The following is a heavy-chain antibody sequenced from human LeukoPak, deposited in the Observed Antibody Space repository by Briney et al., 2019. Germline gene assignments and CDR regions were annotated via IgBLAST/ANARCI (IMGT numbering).Heavy chain of an antibody. CDR2: ISWYSGSI. Sequence: GRSLRLSCAASGFTFDDYAMHWVRQAPGKGLEWVSGISWYSGSIGYADSVRGRFTISRDNAKSTLYLQMNSLRADDMALYYCTRASGYSSGAVDYWGQGTLVTVSS. CDR3: TRASGYSSGAVDY. D-gene: IGHD5-18*01. V-gene: IGHV3-9*03. J-gene: IGHJ4*02. CDR1: GFTFDDYA.